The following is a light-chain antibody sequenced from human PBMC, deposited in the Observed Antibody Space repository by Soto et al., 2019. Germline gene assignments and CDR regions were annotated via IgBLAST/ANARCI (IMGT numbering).Light chain of an antibody. V-gene: IGKV1-39*01. Sequence: DIQMTQSPSSLSASPGDRATITCRASQSISSYINWYQQKPGKAPKHLIYAASSLQSGVPSRFSGGGSGTDFSLTISRLQPEDFATYYCLQSYSTPRTFGQGTKVEIK. CDR1: QSISSY. CDR2: AAS. CDR3: LQSYSTPRT. J-gene: IGKJ1*01.